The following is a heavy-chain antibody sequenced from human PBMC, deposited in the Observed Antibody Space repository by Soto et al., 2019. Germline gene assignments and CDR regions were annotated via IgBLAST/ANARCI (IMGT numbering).Heavy chain of an antibody. J-gene: IGHJ4*02. CDR1: GFTFNNYA. CDR2: INNGGDNI. V-gene: IGHV3-23*01. CDR3: AKTFLARYCSSSICYDPADYFDY. Sequence: PGGSLRLSCAASGFTFNNYAMSWVRQAPGKGLEWVSSINNGGDNIYYADSVKGRFTISRYNSKSTLYLQMNSLRAEDTAVYYCAKTFLARYCSSSICYDPADYFDYWGQGTLVTVSS. D-gene: IGHD2-2*01.